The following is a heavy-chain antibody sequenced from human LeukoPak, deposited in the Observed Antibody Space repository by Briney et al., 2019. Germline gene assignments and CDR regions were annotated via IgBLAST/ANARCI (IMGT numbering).Heavy chain of an antibody. Sequence: GASVKVSCKASGYSFTSHYMHGVRQAPGHGLEWMGLINPSGSSTLYAQKFQGRVTMTRDMSTTTDYMELSSLRSEDTAVYYCARDNSVGDIAWWFDPWGQGTLVTVSS. V-gene: IGHV1-46*01. CDR3: ARDNSVGDIAWWFDP. J-gene: IGHJ5*02. CDR1: GYSFTSHY. CDR2: INPSGSST. D-gene: IGHD3-16*02.